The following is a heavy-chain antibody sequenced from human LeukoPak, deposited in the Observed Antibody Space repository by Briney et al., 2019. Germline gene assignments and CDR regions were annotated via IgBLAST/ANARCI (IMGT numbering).Heavy chain of an antibody. D-gene: IGHD5-24*01. CDR2: ISSSSSYI. CDR3: AREEFEMFDY. J-gene: IGHJ4*02. CDR1: GFTFSSYS. Sequence: GGSLRLSCAASGFTFSSYSMNWVRQAPGKGLEWVSSISSSSSYIYYADSVKGRFTVSRDNAKNSLYLQMNSLRAEDTAVYYCAREEFEMFDYWGQGTLVTVSS. V-gene: IGHV3-21*01.